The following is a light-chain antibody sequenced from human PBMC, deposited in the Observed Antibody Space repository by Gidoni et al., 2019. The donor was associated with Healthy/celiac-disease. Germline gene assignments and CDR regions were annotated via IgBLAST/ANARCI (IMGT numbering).Light chain of an antibody. J-gene: IGKJ1*01. CDR3: QQYKSYPLT. CDR1: PSISSW. CDR2: DAS. Sequence: DIQMTQYPSTLSAPVGDRVTLTCRASPSISSWLAWYQQKPGKATKLLIYDASSLESGVPSRLSGSGSGTEFTLTISSLQPDDVATYCRQQYKSYPLTFGQGTKVEIK. V-gene: IGKV1-5*01.